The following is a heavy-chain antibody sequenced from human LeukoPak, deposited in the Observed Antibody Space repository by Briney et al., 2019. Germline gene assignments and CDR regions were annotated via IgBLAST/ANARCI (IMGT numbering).Heavy chain of an antibody. V-gene: IGHV3-23*01. J-gene: IGHJ4*02. Sequence: GGSLRLSCAASGFTFSSYAMSWVRQAPGKGLEWVSAISGSGGSTYYAGSVKGRFTISRDNSKNTLYLQMNSLRAEDTAVYYCAKLKWLVGYFDYWGQGTLVTVSS. D-gene: IGHD6-19*01. CDR3: AKLKWLVGYFDY. CDR1: GFTFSSYA. CDR2: ISGSGGST.